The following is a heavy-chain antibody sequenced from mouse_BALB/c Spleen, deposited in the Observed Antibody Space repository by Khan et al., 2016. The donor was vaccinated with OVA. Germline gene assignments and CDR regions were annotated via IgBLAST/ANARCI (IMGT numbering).Heavy chain of an antibody. D-gene: IGHD2-10*01. V-gene: IGHV1S136*01. CDR2: INPYNDGT. CDR1: GYTFTSYV. J-gene: IGHJ4*01. CDR3: TRSTYYGNPYAMDY. Sequence: VQLKESGPELVKPGASVKMSCKASGYTFTSYVMHWVKQKPGHGLEWIGYINPYNDGTKYNEKFKGKATLTSDKSSSTSYMELSSLTSEDSAVYYCTRSTYYGNPYAMDYWGQGTSVTVSS.